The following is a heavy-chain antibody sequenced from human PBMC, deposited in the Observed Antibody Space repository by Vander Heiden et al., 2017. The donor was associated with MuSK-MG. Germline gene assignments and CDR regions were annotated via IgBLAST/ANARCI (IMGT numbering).Heavy chain of an antibody. CDR2: IYPGDPAT. CDR1: VDSFTRYW. V-gene: IGHV5-51*03. CDR3: ARTPGSGWVDY. J-gene: IGHJ4*02. D-gene: IGHD6-19*01. Sequence: EVLLVQSGAEMHTPGESRQITWTGSVDSFTRYWIGGVRQMPGKGREWMGIIYPGDPATRYSPSYQGQVTISADKSISTAYLQWSSLKASDTAMYYGARTPGSGWVDYWGQGTLVTVSS.